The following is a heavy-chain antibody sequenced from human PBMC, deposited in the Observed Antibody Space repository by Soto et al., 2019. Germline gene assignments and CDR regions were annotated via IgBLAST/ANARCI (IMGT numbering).Heavy chain of an antibody. Sequence: PSETLSLTCTVSGGSISSCPYSWGWIRQTPGEGLEWIGNFRYSENTNYNPSLKSRVTISVDTSKNQFSLKLSSVTAADTAVYYCATNPSYFASAWGQGTLVTVSS. V-gene: IGHV4-61*05. CDR3: ATNPSYFASA. D-gene: IGHD3-10*01. J-gene: IGHJ5*02. CDR1: GGSISSCPYS. CDR2: FRYSENT.